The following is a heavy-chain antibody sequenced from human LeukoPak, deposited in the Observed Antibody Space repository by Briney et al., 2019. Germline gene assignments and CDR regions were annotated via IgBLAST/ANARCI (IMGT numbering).Heavy chain of an antibody. J-gene: IGHJ3*01. CDR3: VRQAGGYYDSGPPDDLGSAFGV. Sequence: GESLKISCKGFGYNFTNYWIGWVRQMPGKGLEWMGIIFPGDSDTRYSPSFEGQVTISADKSIRTAYLQWSRLKASDTAMYYCVRQAGGYYDSGPPDDLGSAFGVWGQGTMVTVSS. V-gene: IGHV5-51*01. CDR2: IFPGDSDT. D-gene: IGHD3-10*01. CDR1: GYNFTNYW.